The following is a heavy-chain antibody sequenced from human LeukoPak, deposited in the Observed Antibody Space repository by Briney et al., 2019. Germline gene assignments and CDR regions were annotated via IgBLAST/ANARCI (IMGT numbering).Heavy chain of an antibody. V-gene: IGHV4-59*08. D-gene: IGHD4-17*01. CDR2: FSYTGNT. J-gene: IGHJ5*02. Sequence: PSESLSLTCAVSGGPTRNYFWSWIRQPPGKGLEWIGSFSYTGNTNYNPSLKSRVTISAPTSRDRFSLKLTSVTAADTAVYYCARLRNDYGDYDGWFDPWGQGTPVTVSS. CDR3: ARLRNDYGDYDGWFDP. CDR1: GGPTRNYF.